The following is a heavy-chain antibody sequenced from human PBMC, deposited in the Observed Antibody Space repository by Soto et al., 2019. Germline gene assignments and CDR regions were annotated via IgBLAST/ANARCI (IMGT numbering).Heavy chain of an antibody. CDR3: ARTPDI. J-gene: IGHJ3*02. Sequence: SETLSLTCTVSGGSLSSYYWSWIRQAPGKGLEYIGYIYYSDSANYNPSLKSRVTISVDRSKNQFSLKLSSVTAADTAVYYCARTPDIWGQGTMVTVSS. CDR2: IYYSDSA. V-gene: IGHV4-59*12. CDR1: GGSLSSYY.